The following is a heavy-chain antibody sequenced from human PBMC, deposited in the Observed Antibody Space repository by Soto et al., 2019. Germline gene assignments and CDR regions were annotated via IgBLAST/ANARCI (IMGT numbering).Heavy chain of an antibody. Sequence: QNQLVQSGAEEKKPGASVKVSCKASGYIFTTYAMHWVRQAPGQSLEWMGWINAGNGNTKYSQKFQGRVTITRDTSASTAYMELSSLRSEDTAVYYCARGPYDFWSGYCDFWGQGTLVTVSS. CDR1: GYIFTTYA. CDR2: INAGNGNT. J-gene: IGHJ4*02. D-gene: IGHD3-3*01. CDR3: ARGPYDFWSGYCDF. V-gene: IGHV1-3*05.